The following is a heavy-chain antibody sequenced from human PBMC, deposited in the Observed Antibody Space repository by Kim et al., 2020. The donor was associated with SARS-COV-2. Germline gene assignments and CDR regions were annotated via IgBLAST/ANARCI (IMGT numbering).Heavy chain of an antibody. Sequence: ASVKVSCKASGYTFTSYGISWVRQAPGQGLERMGWISAYNGNTHYAQKLQGRVTMTPDTSTSPAYMELRNLRSDDTAVYYCTRDIVATIAGAGDYYDGMDVWGQGTTVTVSS. CDR3: TRDIVATIAGAGDYYDGMDV. D-gene: IGHD5-12*01. CDR1: GYTFTSYG. V-gene: IGHV1-18*01. J-gene: IGHJ6*02. CDR2: ISAYNGNT.